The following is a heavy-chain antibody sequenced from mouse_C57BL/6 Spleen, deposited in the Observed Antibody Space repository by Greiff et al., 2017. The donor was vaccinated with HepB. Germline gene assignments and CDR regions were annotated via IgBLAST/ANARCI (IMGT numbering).Heavy chain of an antibody. Sequence: VQVVESGPGLVQPSQSLSITCTVSGFSLTSYGVHWVRQSPGKGLEWLGVIWSGGSTDYNAAFISRLSISKDNSKSQVFFKMNSLQADDTAIYYCARKGLYDGYYAMDYWGQGTSVTVSS. CDR1: GFSLTSYG. CDR2: IWSGGST. V-gene: IGHV2-2*01. CDR3: ARKGLYDGYYAMDY. J-gene: IGHJ4*01. D-gene: IGHD2-3*01.